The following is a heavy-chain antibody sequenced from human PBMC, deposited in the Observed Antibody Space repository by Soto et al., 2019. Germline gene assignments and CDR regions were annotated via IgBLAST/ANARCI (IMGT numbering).Heavy chain of an antibody. V-gene: IGHV4-31*03. CDR3: ASETTVITCYFDY. J-gene: IGHJ4*02. D-gene: IGHD4-17*01. CDR2: IYYSGST. CDR1: GSSISSGGYY. Sequence: SETLSLTCTLSGSSISSGGYYWSWIRQHPGKGLEWIGYIYYSGSTYYNPSLKSRVTIPVDTSKNQFSLKLSSVTAAATAVYYCASETTVITCYFDYWGQGTLVTVSS.